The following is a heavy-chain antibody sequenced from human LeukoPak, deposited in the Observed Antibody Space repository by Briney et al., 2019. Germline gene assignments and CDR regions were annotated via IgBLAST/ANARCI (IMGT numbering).Heavy chain of an antibody. Sequence: ASVKVSCKAFGYTFTSNYMHWVRQAPGQGHEWKGVISPSGGWTTYEKKFQGRVTMTRDKSTSTDYLELSSLRSEDTAVYYCARGGGGSWYGTVDYWGQGTLVTVSS. J-gene: IGHJ4*02. CDR2: ISPSGGWT. CDR3: ARGGGGSWYGTVDY. CDR1: GYTFTSNY. V-gene: IGHV1-46*01. D-gene: IGHD6-13*01.